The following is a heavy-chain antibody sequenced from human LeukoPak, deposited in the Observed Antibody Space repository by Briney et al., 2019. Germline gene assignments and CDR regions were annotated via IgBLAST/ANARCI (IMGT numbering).Heavy chain of an antibody. CDR3: AKDRIVVVPAASDAFDI. D-gene: IGHD2-2*01. CDR2: TRYDGSNK. Sequence: QPGGSLRLSCAASGFTFSSYGMHWVRQAPGKGLEWVAFTRYDGSNKYYADSVKGRFTISRDNSKNTLYLQMNSLRAEDTAVYYCAKDRIVVVPAASDAFDIWGQGTMVTVSS. J-gene: IGHJ3*02. V-gene: IGHV3-30*02. CDR1: GFTFSSYG.